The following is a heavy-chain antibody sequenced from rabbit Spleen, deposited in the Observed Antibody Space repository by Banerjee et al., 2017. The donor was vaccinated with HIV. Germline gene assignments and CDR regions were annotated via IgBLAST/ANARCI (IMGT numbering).Heavy chain of an antibody. CDR2: IDSGSSGFT. CDR1: GVSFSSNYY. CDR3: ARDAAGREDFNL. J-gene: IGHJ4*01. V-gene: IGHV1S40*01. D-gene: IGHD4-2*01. Sequence: QSLEESGGDLVKPGASLTLTCTASGVSFSSNYYMCWVRQAPGKGLEWIACIDSGSSGFTYFASWAKGRFTISKTSSTTVTLRMTSLTAADTATYFCARDAAGREDFNLWGPGTLVTVS.